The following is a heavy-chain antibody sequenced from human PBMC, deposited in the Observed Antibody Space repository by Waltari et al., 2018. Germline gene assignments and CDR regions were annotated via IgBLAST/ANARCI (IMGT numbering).Heavy chain of an antibody. V-gene: IGHV3-30-3*01. CDR3: AREYDYIWGYGGTYFDY. J-gene: IGHJ4*02. D-gene: IGHD3-16*01. CDR2: ISYDGSNK. Sequence: QVQLVESGGGVVQPGRSLRLSCAASGFTFSSYAMHWVRQAPGKGLEWVAVISYDGSNKYYADSVKGRFTISRDNSKNTLYLQMNSLRAEDTAVYYCAREYDYIWGYGGTYFDYWGQGTLVTVSS. CDR1: GFTFSSYA.